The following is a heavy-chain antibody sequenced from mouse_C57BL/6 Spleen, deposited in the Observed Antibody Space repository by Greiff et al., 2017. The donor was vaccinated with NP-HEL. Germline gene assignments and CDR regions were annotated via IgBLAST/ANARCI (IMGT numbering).Heavy chain of an antibody. Sequence: EVKLMESGGGLVKPGGSLKLSCAASGFTFSDYGMHWVRQAPEKGLEWVAYISSGSSTIYYADTVKGRFTISRDNAKNTLFLQMTSLRSEDTAMYYCARPLTGTFLFDYWGQGTTLTVSS. J-gene: IGHJ2*01. V-gene: IGHV5-17*01. CDR1: GFTFSDYG. CDR2: ISSGSSTI. CDR3: ARPLTGTFLFDY. D-gene: IGHD4-1*01.